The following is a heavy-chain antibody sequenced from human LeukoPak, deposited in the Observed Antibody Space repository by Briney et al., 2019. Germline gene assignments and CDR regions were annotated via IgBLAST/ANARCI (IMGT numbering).Heavy chain of an antibody. CDR2: FDPEDGET. CDR3: ATETVGMTTVIEYYFDY. Sequence: GASVKVSCKVSGYTLTELSMHWVRQAPGKGLEWMGGFDPEDGETIYAQKFQGRVTMTEDTSTDTAYMEVRSLRSEDTAVYYCATETVGMTTVIEYYFDYWGQGPLVTVSS. V-gene: IGHV1-24*01. D-gene: IGHD4-17*01. CDR1: GYTLTELS. J-gene: IGHJ4*02.